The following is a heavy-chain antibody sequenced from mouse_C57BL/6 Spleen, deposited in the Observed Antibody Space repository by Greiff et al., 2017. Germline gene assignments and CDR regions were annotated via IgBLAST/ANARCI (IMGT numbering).Heavy chain of an antibody. Sequence: ESGPGILQSSQTLSLTCSFSGFSLSTSGMGVSWIRQPSGKGLEWLAHIYWDDDKRYNPSLKSRLTISKDTSRNQVFLKITSVDTADTATYYCARPYYGSSSAWFAYWGQGTLVTVSA. CDR1: GFSLSTSGMG. J-gene: IGHJ3*01. CDR2: IYWDDDK. D-gene: IGHD1-1*01. V-gene: IGHV8-12*01. CDR3: ARPYYGSSSAWFAY.